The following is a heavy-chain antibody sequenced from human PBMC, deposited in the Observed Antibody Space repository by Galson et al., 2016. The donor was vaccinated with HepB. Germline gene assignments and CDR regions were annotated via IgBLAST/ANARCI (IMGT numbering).Heavy chain of an antibody. V-gene: IGHV3-7*03. Sequence: SLRLSCAASGFTFGSYWMGWVRQAPGKGLEWLANIKTDGSETHYVDSVKGRFIISRDNAKNSMYLQMYGLRAEDTAVYYCARGDKWGWDSWGQGTLVSVSS. CDR1: GFTFGSYW. CDR3: ARGDKWGWDS. CDR2: IKTDGSET. J-gene: IGHJ4*02. D-gene: IGHD1-26*01.